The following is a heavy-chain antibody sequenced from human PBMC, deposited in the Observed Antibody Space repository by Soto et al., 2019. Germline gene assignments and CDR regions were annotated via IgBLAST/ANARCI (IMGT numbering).Heavy chain of an antibody. Sequence: SETLSLTCTVSGGSMRNYFWTWIRQPPGKGLEGIGYIHYSGTTSFFPSYNPSLRSRVTISEDTSMNQFYLKLLSVTTADTAVYFCAAGEASSRNLAPYYLDFWGRGTLVTVSS. J-gene: IGHJ4*02. CDR2: IHYSGTT. D-gene: IGHD6-13*01. CDR3: AAGEASSRNLAPYYLDF. CDR1: GGSMRNYF. V-gene: IGHV4-59*01.